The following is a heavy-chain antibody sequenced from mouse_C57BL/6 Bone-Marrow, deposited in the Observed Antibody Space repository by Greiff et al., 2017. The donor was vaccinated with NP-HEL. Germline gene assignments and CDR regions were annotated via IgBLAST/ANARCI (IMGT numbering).Heavy chain of an antibody. CDR3: ARTGLRSFAY. CDR2: ISSGSSTI. V-gene: IGHV5-17*01. D-gene: IGHD1-1*01. J-gene: IGHJ3*01. CDR1: GFTFSDYG. Sequence: EVQLVESGGGLVKPGGSLKLSCAASGFTFSDYGMHWVRQAPEKGLEWVAYISSGSSTIYYADTVKGRFTISRDNAKNTPFLQLTSLRSEDTAMYYCARTGLRSFAYWGEGTLVTVSA.